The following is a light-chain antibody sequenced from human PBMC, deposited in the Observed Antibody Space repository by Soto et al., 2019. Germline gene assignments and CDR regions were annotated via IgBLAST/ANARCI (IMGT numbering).Light chain of an antibody. V-gene: IGLV2-8*01. CDR1: SSDVGGYNY. CDR2: EVN. CDR3: SSYAGSNTVV. Sequence: QSALTQPPSASGSPGQSVTISCTGTSSDVGGYNYVSWYQQHPGKAPKLMIYEVNKRPSGVPDRFSGSKSGNTASLTVSGLRAEDEADYYCSSYAGSNTVVFGGGTKVTVL. J-gene: IGLJ2*01.